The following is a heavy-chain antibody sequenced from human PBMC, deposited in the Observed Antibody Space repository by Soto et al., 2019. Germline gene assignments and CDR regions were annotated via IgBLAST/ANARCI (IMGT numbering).Heavy chain of an antibody. CDR3: AKDITFDSSAYNY. V-gene: IGHV3-23*01. CDR1: GFTFSTYG. CDR2: QSGDGTTT. Sequence: EVQLLESGGGLVQPGGSLRLSCTASGFTFSTYGMSWVSQAPGKGLEWVSSQSGDGTTTYYIDSVKGRFTISRDNSRNTLSLQMNSLRTEDTAVYYCAKDITFDSSAYNYWGQGILVTVSS. D-gene: IGHD3-22*01. J-gene: IGHJ4*02.